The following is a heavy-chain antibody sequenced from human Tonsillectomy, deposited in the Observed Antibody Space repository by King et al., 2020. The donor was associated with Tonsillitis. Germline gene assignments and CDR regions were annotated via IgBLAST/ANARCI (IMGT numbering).Heavy chain of an antibody. J-gene: IGHJ4*02. V-gene: IGHV3-30-3*01. CDR1: GFTFSSYA. Sequence: VQLVESGGGVVQPGRSLRLSCAASGFTFSSYAMHWVRQAPGKGLEWVAVISYDGSNKYYADSVKGRFTISRDNSKNTLYLQMNSLRAEDTAVYYCARDVGCGFDWLLLGDYWGQGTLVTVSS. CDR2: ISYDGSNK. D-gene: IGHD3-9*01. CDR3: ARDVGCGFDWLLLGDY.